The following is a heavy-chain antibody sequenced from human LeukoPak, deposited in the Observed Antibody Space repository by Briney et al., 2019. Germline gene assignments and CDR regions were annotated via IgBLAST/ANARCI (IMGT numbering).Heavy chain of an antibody. CDR3: TKDQNGYNKPGEY. CDR2: ISSSSSTI. CDR1: GFTFSTYS. J-gene: IGHJ4*02. Sequence: GGSLRLSCAASGFTFSTYSVNWVRQAPGKGLEWVSYISSSSSTIYYADSVQGRFTISRDNAKNSLYLQMNSLRAEDTAVYYCTKDQNGYNKPGEYWGQGALVTVSS. D-gene: IGHD5-24*01. V-gene: IGHV3-48*01.